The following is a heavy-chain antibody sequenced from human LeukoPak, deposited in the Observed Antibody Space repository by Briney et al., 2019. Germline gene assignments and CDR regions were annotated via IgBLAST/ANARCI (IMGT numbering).Heavy chain of an antibody. D-gene: IGHD3-16*02. CDR3: AKGHYVWGSYRWDPFDY. CDR2: ISYDGSNK. Sequence: GGSLRLSCAASGFTFSSYGMHWVRQAPGKGLEWVAVISYDGSNKYYADSVKGRFTISRDNSKNTLYLQMNSLRAEDTAVYYCAKGHYVWGSYRWDPFDYWGQGTLVTVSS. CDR1: GFTFSSYG. V-gene: IGHV3-30*18. J-gene: IGHJ4*02.